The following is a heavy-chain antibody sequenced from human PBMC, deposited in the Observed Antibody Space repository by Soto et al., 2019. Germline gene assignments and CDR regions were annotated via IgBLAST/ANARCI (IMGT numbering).Heavy chain of an antibody. CDR3: ARGGDSSGYYFDY. J-gene: IGHJ4*02. V-gene: IGHV1-69*02. Sequence: QVQLVQSGAEVKKPGYSVKVSCKASGGTFSSYTISWVRQAPGQGLEWMGRIIPILGIANYAQKFQGRVTITADKSTSTAYMELSSLRSEDTAVYYCARGGDSSGYYFDYWGQGTLVTVSS. CDR1: GGTFSSYT. CDR2: IIPILGIA. D-gene: IGHD6-19*01.